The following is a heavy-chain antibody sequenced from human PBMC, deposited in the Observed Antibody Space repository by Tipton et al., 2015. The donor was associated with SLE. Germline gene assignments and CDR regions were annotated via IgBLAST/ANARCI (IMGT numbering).Heavy chain of an antibody. CDR3: ARGVVGARAGYGMDV. CDR1: GGSFSGYY. CDR2: INHSGRT. Sequence: TLSLTCAVYGGSFSGYYWSWIRQPPGKGLEWIGEINHSGRTNYNPSLKSRVTISVDTSKNQFSLKLSSVTAADTAGYYCARGVVGARAGYGMDVWGQGTTVTVSS. V-gene: IGHV4-34*01. J-gene: IGHJ6*02. D-gene: IGHD1-26*01.